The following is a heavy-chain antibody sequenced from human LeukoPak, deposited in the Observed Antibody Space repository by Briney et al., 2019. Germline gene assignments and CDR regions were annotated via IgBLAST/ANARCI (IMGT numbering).Heavy chain of an antibody. D-gene: IGHD1-20*01. CDR1: GYTFISYY. J-gene: IGHJ4*02. Sequence: ASVKVSSKASGYTFISYYIHWVRPAPGQGLEWMGLINPSSGNTPYAQQFQGRVTMTRETSTRTVYMELSSLRSEDTAVYYCARHSLIGTTPFDYWGQGTLVTVPP. V-gene: IGHV1-46*01. CDR2: INPSSGNT. CDR3: ARHSLIGTTPFDY.